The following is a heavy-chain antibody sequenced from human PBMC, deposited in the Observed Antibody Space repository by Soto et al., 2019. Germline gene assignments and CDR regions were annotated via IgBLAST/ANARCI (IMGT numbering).Heavy chain of an antibody. CDR2: ISAYNGNT. D-gene: IGHD1-26*01. CDR3: ARDRRSGSYYDY. V-gene: IGHV1-18*04. Sequence: QVQLVQSGAEVKKPGASVKVSCKASGYNFTSYGISWVRQAPGQGLEWMGWISAYNGNTNYAQKLQGRITMTTDTTTSTAYMERRSLRSDATAVYYCARDRRSGSYYDYWGQGTLVTVSS. CDR1: GYNFTSYG. J-gene: IGHJ4*02.